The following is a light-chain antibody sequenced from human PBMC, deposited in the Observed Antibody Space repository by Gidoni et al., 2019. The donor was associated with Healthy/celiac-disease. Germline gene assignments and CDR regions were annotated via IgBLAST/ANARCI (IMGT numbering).Light chain of an antibody. J-gene: IGKJ2*01. CDR1: QSVSSN. V-gene: IGKV3-15*01. CDR3: QQYNNWPPGET. Sequence: EIVMTQSPATLSVSPGERATLSGRASQSVSSNLAWYQQKPGQAPRLLIYGASTRATGIPARFSGSGSGTEFTLTISSLQSEDFAVYYCQQYNNWPPGETFGQGTKLEIK. CDR2: GAS.